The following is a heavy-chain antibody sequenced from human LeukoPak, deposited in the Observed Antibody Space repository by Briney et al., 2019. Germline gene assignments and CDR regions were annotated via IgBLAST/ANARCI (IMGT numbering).Heavy chain of an antibody. V-gene: IGHV3-7*01. Sequence: PGGSLRLSCAASGFTITDHYMDWVRQAPGKGLEWVANIKQDGSEKYYVDSVKGRFTISRDNAKNSLYLQMNSLRAEDTAVYYCARHLDYWGQGTLVTVSS. CDR3: ARHLDY. CDR1: GFTITDHY. J-gene: IGHJ4*02. CDR2: IKQDGSEK.